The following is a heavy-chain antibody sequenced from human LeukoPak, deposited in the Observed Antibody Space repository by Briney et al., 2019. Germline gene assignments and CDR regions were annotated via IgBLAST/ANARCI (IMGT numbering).Heavy chain of an antibody. J-gene: IGHJ4*02. D-gene: IGHD3-22*01. CDR1: GFTFSSFN. V-gene: IGHV3-48*04. CDR2: ISSSGSTI. CDR3: ARRYDSSGYYSYYFDY. Sequence: PGGSLRLSCAASGFTFSSFNMNWVRQAPGKGLEWVSYISSSGSTIYYADSVKGRFTISRDNAKNSLYLQMNSLRAEDTAVYYCARRYDSSGYYSYYFDYWGQGTLVTVSS.